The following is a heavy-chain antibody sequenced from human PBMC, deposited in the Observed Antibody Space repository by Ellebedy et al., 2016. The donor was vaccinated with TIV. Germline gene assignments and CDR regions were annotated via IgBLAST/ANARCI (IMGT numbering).Heavy chain of an antibody. Sequence: GESLKISXAASGFTFRSYGMHWVRQAPGKGLEWVAVISYDGTTKYYADSVKGRFSISRDNSKNTLSLQMHSLRVEDTSVYYCARGALFGYSSGWPWGQGTLVTVSS. V-gene: IGHV3-30*03. J-gene: IGHJ5*02. CDR2: ISYDGTTK. D-gene: IGHD6-19*01. CDR1: GFTFRSYG. CDR3: ARGALFGYSSGWP.